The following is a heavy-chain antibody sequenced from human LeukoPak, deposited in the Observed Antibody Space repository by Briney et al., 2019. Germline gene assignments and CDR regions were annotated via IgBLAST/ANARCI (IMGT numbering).Heavy chain of an antibody. J-gene: IGHJ4*02. Sequence: PSETLSLTCTVSVGSISSGDYYWSWIRQPPGKGLEWIGYIYYSGSTYYNPSLKSRVTISVDTSKNQFSLKLSSVTAADTAVYYCATGDSSSWYVDYWGQGTLVTVSS. CDR1: VGSISSGDYY. CDR2: IYYSGST. CDR3: ATGDSSSWYVDY. D-gene: IGHD6-13*01. V-gene: IGHV4-30-4*01.